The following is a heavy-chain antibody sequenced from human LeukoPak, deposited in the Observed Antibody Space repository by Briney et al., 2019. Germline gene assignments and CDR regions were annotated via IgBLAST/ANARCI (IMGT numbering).Heavy chain of an antibody. Sequence: SETLSLTCTVSGGSISSYYWSWIRQPPGKGLEWIGYIYYSGSTNYNPSLKSRVTISVDTSKKQFSLRLSSVTAADTAVYYCGRLSYDTTGYWPDYFDYWGQGTLVTVPS. CDR1: GGSISSYY. V-gene: IGHV4-59*08. CDR3: GRLSYDTTGYWPDYFDY. CDR2: IYYSGST. D-gene: IGHD3-22*01. J-gene: IGHJ4*02.